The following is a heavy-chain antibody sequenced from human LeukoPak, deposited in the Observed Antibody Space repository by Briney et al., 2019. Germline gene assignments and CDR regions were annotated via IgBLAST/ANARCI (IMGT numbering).Heavy chain of an antibody. V-gene: IGHV3-23*01. Sequence: GGSLRLSCAASGFTFSSYAMSWVRQAPGKGLEWVSAISGSGGGTYYADSVKGRFTISRDNSKNTLYLRMNSLRAEDTAVYYCAKGGGGYSYGGAFDYWGQGTLVTVSS. CDR3: AKGGGGYSYGGAFDY. D-gene: IGHD5-18*01. J-gene: IGHJ4*02. CDR1: GFTFSSYA. CDR2: ISGSGGGT.